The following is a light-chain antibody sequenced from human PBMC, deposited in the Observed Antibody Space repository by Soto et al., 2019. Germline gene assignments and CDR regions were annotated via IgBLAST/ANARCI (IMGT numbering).Light chain of an antibody. J-gene: IGLJ2*01. V-gene: IGLV2-8*01. CDR2: EVI. CDR3: SSYAGSNNVV. Sequence: QSALTQPPSASGSPGQSVTISCTGTSSDVGGYNYVSWYQQHPGKAPKLMIYEVIKRPSGVPDRFSGSKSGNTASLTVSGLQADDEADYYCSSYAGSNNVVFGGGTKLTVL. CDR1: SSDVGGYNY.